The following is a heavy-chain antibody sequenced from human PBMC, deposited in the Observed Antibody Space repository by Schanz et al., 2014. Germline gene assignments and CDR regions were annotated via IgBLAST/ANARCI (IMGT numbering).Heavy chain of an antibody. D-gene: IGHD3-10*01. Sequence: QVHLVQSGAEVNKPGASLKISCKASGYTFTNFFLHWVRQAPGQGLEWMGIINPIGGSTTYAQKFRGAVTLTTDTSTDTAYLELTSLRSEDTAVYYCARGSPENMIRGELDYWGQGTLVTVSS. V-gene: IGHV1-46*03. J-gene: IGHJ4*02. CDR3: ARGSPENMIRGELDY. CDR1: GYTFTNFF. CDR2: INPIGGST.